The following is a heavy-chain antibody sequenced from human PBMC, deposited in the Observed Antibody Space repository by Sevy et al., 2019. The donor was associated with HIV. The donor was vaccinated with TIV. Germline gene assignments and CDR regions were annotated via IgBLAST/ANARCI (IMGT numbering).Heavy chain of an antibody. CDR1: GGTFRQFP. CDR2: IIPIFAKV. CDR3: VRGDNALVRPKFPSNYHYGLDV. V-gene: IGHV1-69*13. J-gene: IGHJ6*02. D-gene: IGHD5-18*01. Sequence: ASVKVSCKASGGTFRQFPISWVRQAPGQGLEWMGGIIPIFAKVNYAQKFQGRVTFTADESTSTGYMELGSLRSEDTAVYYCVRGDNALVRPKFPSNYHYGLDVWGPGTTVTVSS.